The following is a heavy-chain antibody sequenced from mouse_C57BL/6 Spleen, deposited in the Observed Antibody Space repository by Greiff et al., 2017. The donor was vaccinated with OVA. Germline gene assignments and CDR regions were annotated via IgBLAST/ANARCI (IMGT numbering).Heavy chain of an antibody. CDR3: ARGGTVVAYYYAMDY. CDR2: IYPGDGDT. J-gene: IGHJ4*01. D-gene: IGHD1-1*01. V-gene: IGHV1-82*01. Sequence: QVQLQQSGPELVKPGASVKISCKASGYAFSSSWMNWVKQRPGKGLEWIGRIYPGDGDTNYNGKFKGKATLTADKSSSTAYMQLSSLTSEDSAVYFCARGGTVVAYYYAMDYWGQGTSVTVSS. CDR1: GYAFSSSW.